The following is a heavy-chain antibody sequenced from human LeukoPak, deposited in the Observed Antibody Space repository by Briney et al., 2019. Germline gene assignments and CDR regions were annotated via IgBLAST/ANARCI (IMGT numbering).Heavy chain of an antibody. Sequence: GGSLRLSCAASGLSAYGMIWVRQAPGKGLEWVANIKQDGSEKYYVDSVKGRFTISRDNAKNSLYLQMNSLRAEDTAVYYCARPRLSYGSGSYYIWGQGTLVTVSS. D-gene: IGHD3-10*01. V-gene: IGHV3-7*01. CDR3: ARPRLSYGSGSYYI. CDR1: GLSAYG. CDR2: IKQDGSEK. J-gene: IGHJ4*02.